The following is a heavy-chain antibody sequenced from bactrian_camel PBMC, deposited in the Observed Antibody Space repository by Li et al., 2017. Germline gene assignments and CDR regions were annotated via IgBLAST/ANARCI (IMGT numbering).Heavy chain of an antibody. D-gene: IGHD3*01. CDR3: AAVYKVGLISRLIAADEYNY. J-gene: IGHJ4*01. Sequence: HVQLVESGGGSVQAGGSLRLSCSHSGFTTTRYRMAWFRQAPGKEREGVAVFYSTTGSTVYADSVKGRFTISLDKGKITASLQMNNLKPEDTGMYYCAAVYKVGLISRLIAADEYNYWGQGTQVTV. CDR1: GFTTTRYR. CDR2: FYSTTGST. V-gene: IGHV3-3*01.